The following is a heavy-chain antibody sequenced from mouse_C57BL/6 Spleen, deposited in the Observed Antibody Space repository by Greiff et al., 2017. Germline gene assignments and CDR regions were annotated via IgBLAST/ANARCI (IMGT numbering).Heavy chain of an antibody. CDR2: ISDGGSYT. J-gene: IGHJ2*01. CDR3: ARGGGYGNYGIDY. D-gene: IGHD2-10*02. Sequence: DVMLVESGGGLVKPGGSLKLSCAASGFTFSSYAMSWVRQTPEKRLEWVATISDGGSYTYYPDNVKGRFTISRDNAKNNLYLQMSHLKSEDTAMYYCARGGGYGNYGIDYWGQGTTLTVSS. V-gene: IGHV5-4*03. CDR1: GFTFSSYA.